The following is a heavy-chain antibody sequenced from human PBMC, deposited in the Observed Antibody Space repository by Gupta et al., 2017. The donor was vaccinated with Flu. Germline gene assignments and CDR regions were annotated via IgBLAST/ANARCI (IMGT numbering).Heavy chain of an antibody. CDR3: ARGVVFCGAGSCDNWFDP. V-gene: IGHV4-4*02. J-gene: IGHJ5*02. D-gene: IGHD2-21*01. CDR2: INHSGNT. CDR1: GGCISNSPW. Sequence: QVQLQESGQRLVRPSTRLSLTRAVSGGCISNSPWWSWVRQTPERGREWIGEINHSGNTHFNPSFKSRATVSLDKSKNHYFLRLASLTAADTAVYYCARGVVFCGAGSCDNWFDPWGQGALVTVSS.